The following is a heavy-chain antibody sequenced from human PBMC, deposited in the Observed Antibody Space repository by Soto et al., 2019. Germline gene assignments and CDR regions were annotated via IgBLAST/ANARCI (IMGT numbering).Heavy chain of an antibody. Sequence: ETPSLSRPVSVSCVRSVYDWGWIRPPPGNGLGWIGSIYHTGSTCYNTYLNSRVTISREKSGNQSSLTVHSLPAGDPGMYSCPIVHAGTSLDHGGKGTLVTVSS. CDR1: VSCVRSVYD. D-gene: IGHD1-1*01. J-gene: IGHJ4*02. V-gene: IGHV4-38-2*01. CDR3: PIVHAGTSLDH. CDR2: IYHTGST.